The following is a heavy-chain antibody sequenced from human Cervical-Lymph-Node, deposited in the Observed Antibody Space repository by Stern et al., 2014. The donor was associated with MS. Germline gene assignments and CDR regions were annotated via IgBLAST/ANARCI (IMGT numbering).Heavy chain of an antibody. CDR2: TYYTGNT. CDR1: GASISNFH. CDR3: ARDWGGMDV. D-gene: IGHD7-27*01. V-gene: IGHV4-59*01. Sequence: QVQLQESGPGLVKPLETLSLTCTVSGASISNFHLSWVRQPPGRGLEWIATTYYTGNTNYNTSLKRRVTISVDTSKRQFSLTLSSVPAADTALYYCARDWGGMDVWGQGTTVTVSS. J-gene: IGHJ6*02.